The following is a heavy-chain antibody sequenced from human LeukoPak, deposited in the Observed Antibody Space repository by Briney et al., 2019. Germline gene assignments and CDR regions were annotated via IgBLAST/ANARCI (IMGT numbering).Heavy chain of an antibody. V-gene: IGHV3-21*01. J-gene: IGHJ4*02. CDR2: ISSSSSYI. Sequence: GGSLRLSCAASGFTFSSYSMNWVRQAPGKGLEWVSSISSSSSYIYYADSVKGRFTISRDNAKTSLYLQMNSLRAEDTAVYYCARNSFSSIAALWSYWGQGTLVTVSS. D-gene: IGHD6-6*01. CDR3: ARNSFSSIAALWSY. CDR1: GFTFSSYS.